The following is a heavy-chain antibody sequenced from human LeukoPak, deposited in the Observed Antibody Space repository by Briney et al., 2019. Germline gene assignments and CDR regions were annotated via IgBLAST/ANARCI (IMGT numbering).Heavy chain of an antibody. CDR2: ISYDGSSK. Sequence: QPERSLRLSCAASGFTFSSYGMHWVRQAPGKGLEWVAVISYDGSSKFYADSVKGRFTISRDNSKNTLYLQMNSLRTEDTAVYYCAKGSYYDSSGSFYFDYWGQGTLVTVSS. CDR1: GFTFSSYG. J-gene: IGHJ4*02. V-gene: IGHV3-30*18. D-gene: IGHD3-22*01. CDR3: AKGSYYDSSGSFYFDY.